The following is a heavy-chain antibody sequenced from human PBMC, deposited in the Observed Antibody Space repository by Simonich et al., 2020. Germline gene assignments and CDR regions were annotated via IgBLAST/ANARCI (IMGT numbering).Heavy chain of an antibody. CDR3: ARDGLGTAYYYYMDV. CDR2: IKQDGSEK. CDR1: GFTFSSYW. D-gene: IGHD7-27*01. Sequence: EVQLVESGGGLVQPGGSLRLSCAASGFTFSSYWMSWVRQAPGKGLAWVANIKQDGSEKYYVDSVKGRFTNSRDNAKNSLYLQMNSLRAEDTAVYYCARDGLGTAYYYYMDVWGKGTTVTVSS. J-gene: IGHJ6*03. V-gene: IGHV3-7*01.